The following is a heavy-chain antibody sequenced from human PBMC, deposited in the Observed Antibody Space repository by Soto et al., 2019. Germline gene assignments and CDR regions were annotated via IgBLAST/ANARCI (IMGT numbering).Heavy chain of an antibody. CDR3: ASRAN. D-gene: IGHD3-10*01. CDR1: RFTFISYA. CDR2: ISGSAGNT. Sequence: PGGCLRLSCAASRFTFISYAMSWVRQGPGKGLEWVSGISGSAGNTDYADSVKGRFTISRDNSKNTLYLQMNSLRAEDTAVYYCASRANWGPGTLVTVSS. J-gene: IGHJ4*02. V-gene: IGHV3-23*01.